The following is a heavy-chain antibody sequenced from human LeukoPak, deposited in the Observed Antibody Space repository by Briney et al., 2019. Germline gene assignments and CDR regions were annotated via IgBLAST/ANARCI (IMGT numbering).Heavy chain of an antibody. J-gene: IGHJ4*02. V-gene: IGHV4-39*01. Sequence: SETLSLTCTVSGGSISSSSYYWGWIRQPPGKGLEWIGCIYYSGSTYYNPSLKSRVTISVDTSKNLSSLKLSSVTTADTAVYYCARALLCGGDCYPPYYFDYWGQGTLVTVSS. CDR3: ARALLCGGDCYPPYYFDY. CDR1: GGSISSSSYY. D-gene: IGHD2-21*02. CDR2: IYYSGST.